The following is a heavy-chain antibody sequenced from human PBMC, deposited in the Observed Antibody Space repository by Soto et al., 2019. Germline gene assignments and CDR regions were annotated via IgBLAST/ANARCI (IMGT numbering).Heavy chain of an antibody. CDR1: GYTVTIYG. V-gene: IGHV1-18*04. J-gene: IGHJ6*01. Sequence: APVKVSCKSSGYTVTIYGISWVRQDPGQGLEWMGSISAYNGNTTYAEKLQGRVTMTTETLTSTAYMELRSLRSDDTAVYCCGSEGGDYYGMDVWGRGPTVTVSS. CDR2: ISAYNGNT. CDR3: GSEGGDYYGMDV.